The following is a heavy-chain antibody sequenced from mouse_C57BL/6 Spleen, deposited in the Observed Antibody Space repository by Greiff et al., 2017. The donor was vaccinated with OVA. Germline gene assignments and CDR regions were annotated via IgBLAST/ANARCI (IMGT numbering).Heavy chain of an antibody. D-gene: IGHD2-4*01. V-gene: IGHV1-54*01. CDR2: INPGSGGT. Sequence: QVQLKQSGAELVRPGTSVKVSCKASGYAFTNYLIEWVKQRPGQGLEWIGVINPGSGGTNYNEKFKGKATLTADKSSSTAYMQLSSLTSEDSAVYFCARKGRYYDYDHFDYWGQGTTLTVSS. CDR3: ARKGRYYDYDHFDY. J-gene: IGHJ2*01. CDR1: GYAFTNYL.